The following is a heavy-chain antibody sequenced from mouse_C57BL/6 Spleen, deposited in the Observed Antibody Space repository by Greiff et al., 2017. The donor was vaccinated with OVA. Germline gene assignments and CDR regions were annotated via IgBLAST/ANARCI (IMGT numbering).Heavy chain of an antibody. V-gene: IGHV2-5*01. D-gene: IGHD2-5*01. CDR2: IWRGGST. Sequence: QVQLKQSGPGLVQPSQCLSLTCTVSGFSLTSYGVHWVRQSPGKGLAWLGVIWRGGSTDYNAAFMSRLSITKNNSTSQVFFKMNSLQADDTAIYYCAKKYSNYAMDDWGQGTSVTVSS. CDR1: GFSLTSYG. J-gene: IGHJ4*01. CDR3: AKKYSNYAMDD.